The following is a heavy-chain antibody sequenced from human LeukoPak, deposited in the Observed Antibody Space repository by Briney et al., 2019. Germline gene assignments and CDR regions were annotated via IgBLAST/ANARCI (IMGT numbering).Heavy chain of an antibody. CDR2: ISSSSSYI. CDR3: ARDQIAAADSVWFDP. D-gene: IGHD6-13*01. CDR1: GFTFSSYS. Sequence: GGSLRLSCAASGFTFSSYSMNWVRQAPGKGLEWVSSISSSSSYIYYADSVKGRFTISRDNAKNSLYLQMNSLRAEDTAVYYCARDQIAAADSVWFDPWGQGTLVTVSS. J-gene: IGHJ5*02. V-gene: IGHV3-21*01.